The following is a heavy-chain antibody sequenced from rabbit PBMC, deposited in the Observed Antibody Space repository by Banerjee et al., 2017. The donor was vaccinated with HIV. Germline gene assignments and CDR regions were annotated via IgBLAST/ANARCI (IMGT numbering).Heavy chain of an antibody. D-gene: IGHD4-2*01. CDR1: GFSFSSGYC. J-gene: IGHJ4*01. Sequence: QSLEESGGGLVKPGGTLTLTCTTCGFSFSSGYCMCWVRQTPGKGLEWIGCIGVGSGGTNAASWAKGRFTISKTSSTTVTLQMTSLTAADTATYFCARKGDAGYGGHYDFGLWGPGTLVTVS. CDR2: IGVGSGGT. CDR3: ARKGDAGYGGHYDFGL. V-gene: IGHV1S40*01.